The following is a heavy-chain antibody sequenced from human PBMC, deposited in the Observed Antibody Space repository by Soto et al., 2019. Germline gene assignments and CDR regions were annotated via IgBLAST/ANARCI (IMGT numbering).Heavy chain of an antibody. V-gene: IGHV4-39*01. J-gene: IGHJ5*02. D-gene: IGHD3-22*01. CDR1: GGCISSTTYY. CDR3: ARHPAYYDGSGYYHWFDP. Sequence: PSETLSLTCTVSGGCISSTTYYWGWIRQPPGKGLEWIGTIYHSGNTYYNPSLKSRVTVSVDTSKNQISLKLSSMTAADTAVYYCARHPAYYDGSGYYHWFDPWGQGTQVTVSS. CDR2: IYHSGNT.